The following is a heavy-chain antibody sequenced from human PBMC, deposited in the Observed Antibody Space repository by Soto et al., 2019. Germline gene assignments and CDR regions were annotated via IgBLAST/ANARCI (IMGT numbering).Heavy chain of an antibody. J-gene: IGHJ4*02. V-gene: IGHV4-31*03. Sequence: SETLSLTCTVSGGSISSGGYYWSWIRQHPGKGLEWIGYIYYSGSTYYNPSLKSRVNISVDTSKNQFSLKLSSVTAADTAVYYCARDRTMVRGEYYFDYWGQGTLVTVSS. CDR2: IYYSGST. D-gene: IGHD3-10*01. CDR1: GGSISSGGYY. CDR3: ARDRTMVRGEYYFDY.